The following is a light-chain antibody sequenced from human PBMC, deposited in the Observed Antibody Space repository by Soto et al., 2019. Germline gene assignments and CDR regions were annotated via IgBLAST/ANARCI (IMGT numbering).Light chain of an antibody. CDR1: SGHSSYA. CDR2: LNNDGSH. J-gene: IGLJ2*01. Sequence: QLVLTQSPSASASLGASVKLTCTLSSGHSSYAIAWHQKQPGKGPRYLMDLNNDGSHSKGDGIPDRFSGSSSGAERYLIISSLQSEEEADYYCQTWGTGFQVFGGGTKVTAL. V-gene: IGLV4-69*01. CDR3: QTWGTGFQV.